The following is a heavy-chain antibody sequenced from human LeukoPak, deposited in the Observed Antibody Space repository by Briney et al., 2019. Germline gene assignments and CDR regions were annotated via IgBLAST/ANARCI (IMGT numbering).Heavy chain of an antibody. CDR3: ARGEVGADWFDP. V-gene: IGHV1-2*02. D-gene: IGHD1-26*01. Sequence: ASVKFSCKASGYTFTGYYMHWVRQAPGQGLEWMGWINPNSGGTNYAQKFQGRVTMTRDTSISTAYMELSRLRSDDTAVYYCARGEVGADWFDPWGQGTLVTVSS. J-gene: IGHJ5*02. CDR2: INPNSGGT. CDR1: GYTFTGYY.